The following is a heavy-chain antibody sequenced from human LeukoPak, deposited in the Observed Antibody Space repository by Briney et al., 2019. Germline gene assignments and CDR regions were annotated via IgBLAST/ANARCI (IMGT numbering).Heavy chain of an antibody. D-gene: IGHD3-22*01. CDR3: ARSPYYYDSSGHLRWRGPRYFDY. J-gene: IGHJ4*02. CDR1: GGSFSGYY. Sequence: SETLSLTCAVYGGSFSGYYWSWIRQPPGKGLEWIGEINHSGSTNYNPSLKSRVTISVDTSKNQFPLKLSSVTAADTAVYYCARSPYYYDSSGHLRWRGPRYFDYWGQGTLVTVSS. V-gene: IGHV4-34*01. CDR2: INHSGST.